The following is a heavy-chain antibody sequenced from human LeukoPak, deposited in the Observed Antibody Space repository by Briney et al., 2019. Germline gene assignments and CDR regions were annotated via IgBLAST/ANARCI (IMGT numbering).Heavy chain of an antibody. D-gene: IGHD6-19*01. Sequence: ASVKVSCKVSGYTLTELSMHWVRQAPGKGLEWMGGFDPEDGETIYAQKFQGRVTMTEDTSTDTAYMELSSLRSEDTAVYYCATDRGGWDPFDYWGQGTLVTVSS. J-gene: IGHJ4*02. CDR1: GYTLTELS. V-gene: IGHV1-24*01. CDR3: ATDRGGWDPFDY. CDR2: FDPEDGET.